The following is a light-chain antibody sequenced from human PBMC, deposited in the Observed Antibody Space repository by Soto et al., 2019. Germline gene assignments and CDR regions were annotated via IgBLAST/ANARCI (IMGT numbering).Light chain of an antibody. CDR2: GAS. Sequence: EIVLTQSPGSLSLSPGQRATLSCRASQSVDTTFFAWYQKKPGQAPRLLIYGASKRATGIPDRLSGRGPGTDLTLIISRLEPEDFAVYYCQQYMSSVTFGQGTKVEIK. CDR3: QQYMSSVT. V-gene: IGKV3-20*01. CDR1: QSVDTTF. J-gene: IGKJ1*01.